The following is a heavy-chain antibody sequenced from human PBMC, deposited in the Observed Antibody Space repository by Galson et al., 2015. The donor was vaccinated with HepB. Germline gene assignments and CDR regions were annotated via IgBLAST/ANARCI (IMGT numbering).Heavy chain of an antibody. CDR2: VSYDGSTK. CDR3: AKHDYGDFYFMDV. CDR1: GLTFDSYA. D-gene: IGHD4-17*01. V-gene: IGHV3-30*18. J-gene: IGHJ6*03. Sequence: SLRLSCAASGLTFDSYAMHWGRQAPGKGLEWVAVVSYDGSTKYYGDSVRGRFTLSRDNSKNTRYLQMNSLRADDTAVYHCAKHDYGDFYFMDVWGKGTTVTVSS.